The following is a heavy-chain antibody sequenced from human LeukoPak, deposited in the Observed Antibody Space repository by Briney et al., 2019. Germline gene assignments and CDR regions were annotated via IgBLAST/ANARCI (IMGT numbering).Heavy chain of an antibody. V-gene: IGHV3-11*04. CDR2: ISSSGTTI. CDR3: ARESYYGSGYDAFDI. Sequence: PGGSLRLSCAASGFTFSDYYMSWIRQAPGKGLEWVAYISSSGTTIYYADSVKGRFTISRDNAKNSLYLQMNSLRAEDTAVYYCARESYYGSGYDAFDIWGQGTMVTVSS. D-gene: IGHD3-10*01. J-gene: IGHJ3*02. CDR1: GFTFSDYY.